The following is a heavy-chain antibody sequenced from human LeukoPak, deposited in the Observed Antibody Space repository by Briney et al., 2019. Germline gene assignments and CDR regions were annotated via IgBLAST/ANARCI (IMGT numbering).Heavy chain of an antibody. D-gene: IGHD2-2*01. Sequence: SETLSLTCTVSGGSITIYYWSWIRQPAGKGREWIGRIYSSGTTNYNPSLKSRVTISVDKSKNQLSLNLTSVTAADTAVYYCAREVPAAITVVDVWGKGTTVTVSS. CDR3: AREVPAAITVVDV. V-gene: IGHV4-4*07. CDR2: IYSSGTT. J-gene: IGHJ6*04. CDR1: GGSITIYY.